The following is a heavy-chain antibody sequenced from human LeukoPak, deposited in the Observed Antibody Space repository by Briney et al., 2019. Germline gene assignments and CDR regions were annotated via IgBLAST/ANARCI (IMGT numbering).Heavy chain of an antibody. Sequence: GASVKVSCKASGFTFTAYYMHWVRQAPGQGLEWMGWINPNSGGTNYAQKFQGRVTMTRDTSTSTAYMELRSLRSDDTAVYYCARDLRGTMIIWGQGTLVTVSS. CDR2: INPNSGGT. V-gene: IGHV1-2*02. CDR1: GFTFTAYY. CDR3: ARDLRGTMII. D-gene: IGHD3-22*01. J-gene: IGHJ4*02.